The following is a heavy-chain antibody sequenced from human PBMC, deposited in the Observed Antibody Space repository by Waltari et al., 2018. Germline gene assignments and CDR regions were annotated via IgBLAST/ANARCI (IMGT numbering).Heavy chain of an antibody. V-gene: IGHV4-39*01. J-gene: IGHJ2*01. CDR2: LHYGGSS. CDR1: GVSISTSRYY. Sequence: QLQLQESGPGLVNPSETLSLTCTVSGVSISTSRYYWGWIRQPPGKGLDWIGSLHYGGSSYFNPSLKSRVTISVDTSKNQFSLKLTSVTAADMAVYYCATLPIPLELWYFDLWGRGTLVTVSS. D-gene: IGHD1-7*01. CDR3: ATLPIPLELWYFDL.